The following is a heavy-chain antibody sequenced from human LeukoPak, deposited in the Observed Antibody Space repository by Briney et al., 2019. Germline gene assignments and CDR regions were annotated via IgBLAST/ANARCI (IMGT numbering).Heavy chain of an antibody. CDR3: AKDEGSDGYNTFDY. Sequence: PGGSLRLSCAASGFTFSSYAMSWVRQAPGRGLEWVSAISGSGGSTYYADSVKGRFTISRDNSKNTLYLQMNSLRAEDTAVYYCAKDEGSDGYNTFDYWGQGTLVTVPS. V-gene: IGHV3-23*01. D-gene: IGHD5-24*01. CDR1: GFTFSSYA. CDR2: ISGSGGST. J-gene: IGHJ4*02.